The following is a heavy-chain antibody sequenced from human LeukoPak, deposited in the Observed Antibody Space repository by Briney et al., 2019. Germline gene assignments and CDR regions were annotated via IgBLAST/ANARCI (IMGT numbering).Heavy chain of an antibody. CDR1: GGSFSGYY. Sequence: SETLSLTCAVYGGSFSGYYWSWIRQPPGKGLEWIGEINHSGSTNYNPSLKSRVTISVDTSKNQFSLKLSSVTAADTAVYYCARGGKYQVSFQDYDVFDMWGQGTMVTVSS. CDR3: ARGGKYQVSFQDYDVFDM. V-gene: IGHV4-34*01. J-gene: IGHJ3*02. D-gene: IGHD2-2*01. CDR2: INHSGST.